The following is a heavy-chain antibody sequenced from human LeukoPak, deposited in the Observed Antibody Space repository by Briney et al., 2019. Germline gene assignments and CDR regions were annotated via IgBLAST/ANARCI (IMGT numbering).Heavy chain of an antibody. CDR1: GYTFTGYY. D-gene: IGHD2-2*01. Sequence: GASVKVSCKASGYTFTGYYMHWVRQAPGQGLEWMGWINPNSGGTNYAQKFQGRVTMTRDTSISTAYMELSRLRSDDTAVYYCARGIVVVPAPSDYIDVWGKGTTVTVSS. J-gene: IGHJ6*03. V-gene: IGHV1-2*02. CDR2: INPNSGGT. CDR3: ARGIVVVPAPSDYIDV.